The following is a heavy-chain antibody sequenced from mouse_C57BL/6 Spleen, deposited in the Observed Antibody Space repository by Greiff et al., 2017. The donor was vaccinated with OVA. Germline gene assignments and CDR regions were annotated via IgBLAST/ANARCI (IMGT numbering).Heavy chain of an antibody. D-gene: IGHD1-1*01. V-gene: IGHV1-39*01. J-gene: IGHJ2*01. CDR3: ATYYYGSSYFDY. Sequence: EVQLQESGPELVKPGASVKISCKASGYSFTDYNMNWVKQSNGKSLEWIGAINPNYGTTSYNQKFKGKATLTVDQASSTAYMQLNSLTSADSAVYYCATYYYGSSYFDYWGQGTTLTVSS. CDR1: GYSFTDYN. CDR2: INPNYGTT.